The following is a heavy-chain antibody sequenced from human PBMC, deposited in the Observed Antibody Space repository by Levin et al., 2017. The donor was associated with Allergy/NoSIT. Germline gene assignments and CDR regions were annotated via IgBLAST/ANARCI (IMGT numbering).Heavy chain of an antibody. CDR1: GGTFSSYA. Sequence: KISCKASGGTFSSYAISWVRQAPGQGLEWMGRIIPILGIANYAQKFQGRVTITADKSTSTAYMELSSLRSEDTAVYYCARARGIAAAKGDYYYYMDVWGKGTTVTVSS. CDR2: IIPILGIA. J-gene: IGHJ6*03. V-gene: IGHV1-69*04. D-gene: IGHD6-13*01. CDR3: ARARGIAAAKGDYYYYMDV.